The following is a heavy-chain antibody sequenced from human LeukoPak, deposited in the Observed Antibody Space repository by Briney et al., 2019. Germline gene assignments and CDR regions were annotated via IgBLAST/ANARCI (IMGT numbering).Heavy chain of an antibody. D-gene: IGHD3-10*01. V-gene: IGHV3-7*03. Sequence: PGGSLRLSCAASGFTFSSYWMSWVRQAPGKGLEWVANIKQDGSEKYYVDSVKGRFTISRDNAKNSLYLQMNSLRAEDTALYYCAKDMSYYGSGSQYFDYWGQGTLVTVSS. CDR1: GFTFSSYW. CDR3: AKDMSYYGSGSQYFDY. CDR2: IKQDGSEK. J-gene: IGHJ4*02.